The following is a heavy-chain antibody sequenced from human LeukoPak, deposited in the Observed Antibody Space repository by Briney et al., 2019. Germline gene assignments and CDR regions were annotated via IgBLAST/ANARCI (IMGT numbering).Heavy chain of an antibody. CDR1: GGSISSYY. CDR2: IYSSGST. J-gene: IGHJ6*03. D-gene: IGHD2-15*01. CDR3: AREMGGYCSGGSCYSPRNEYYYYYYMDV. V-gene: IGHV4-4*07. Sequence: PSETLSLTCTVSGGSISSYYWSWIRQPAGKGLEWIGRIYSSGSTNYNPSLKSRVTISVDTSKNQFSLKLSSVTAADTAVYYCAREMGGYCSGGSCYSPRNEYYYYYYMDVWGKGTTVTVSS.